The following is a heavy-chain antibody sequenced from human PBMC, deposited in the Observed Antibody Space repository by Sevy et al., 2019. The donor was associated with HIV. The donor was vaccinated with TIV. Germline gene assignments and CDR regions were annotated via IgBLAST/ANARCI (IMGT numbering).Heavy chain of an antibody. Sequence: GGSLRLSCVASGFTFSGYAMHWVRQAPGKGLEWVAVICYDGSNKYYADSVKGRFTISRDNSKNTLYLQMNSLRAEDTAVYYCARDTYSRFGSGSYCLDYWGQGTLVTVSS. CDR3: ARDTYSRFGSGSYCLDY. D-gene: IGHD3-10*01. CDR2: ICYDGSNK. V-gene: IGHV3-33*01. J-gene: IGHJ4*02. CDR1: GFTFSGYA.